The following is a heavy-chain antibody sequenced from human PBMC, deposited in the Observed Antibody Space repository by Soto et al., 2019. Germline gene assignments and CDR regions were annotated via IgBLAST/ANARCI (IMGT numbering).Heavy chain of an antibody. Sequence: GGSLRLSCAASGFTFSDCYMSWIRQAPGKGLEWVSYISSVGSTIYYADSVKGRFTISRDNARNSLYLQMNSLRAEDTAVYYCARQPPSTVTTFASWGQGTLVTVSS. CDR1: GFTFSDCY. D-gene: IGHD4-17*01. CDR3: ARQPPSTVTTFAS. V-gene: IGHV3-11*01. J-gene: IGHJ4*02. CDR2: ISSVGSTI.